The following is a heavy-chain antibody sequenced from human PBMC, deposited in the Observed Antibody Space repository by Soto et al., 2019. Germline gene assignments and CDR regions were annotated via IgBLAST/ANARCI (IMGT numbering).Heavy chain of an antibody. CDR3: AREGHYCSGGSCYYYYGMDV. J-gene: IGHJ6*02. D-gene: IGHD2-15*01. Sequence: GGSLRLSCAASGFTFSSDGMHWVRQAPGKWLEWVAVIWYDGSNKYYADSVKGRFTISRDNSKNTLYLQMNSLRAEDTAVYYCAREGHYCSGGSCYYYYGMDVWGQGTTVTVSS. CDR2: IWYDGSNK. CDR1: GFTFSSDG. V-gene: IGHV3-33*01.